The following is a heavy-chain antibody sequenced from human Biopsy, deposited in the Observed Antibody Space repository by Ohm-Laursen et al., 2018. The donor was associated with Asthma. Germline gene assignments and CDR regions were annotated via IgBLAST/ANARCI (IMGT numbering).Heavy chain of an antibody. CDR3: AKGRYKWNDGYYGLDV. D-gene: IGHD1-20*01. CDR1: GVSLSSFG. CDR2: ISYDGSKK. Sequence: SLRLSCTASGVSLSSFGMNWVRQAPGKGLEWVAVISYDGSKKEYGDSVKGRFTISRDNSKDTVYLQMNSLRAEDTTVYYCAKGRYKWNDGYYGLDVWGQGTTVTVS. V-gene: IGHV3-30*18. J-gene: IGHJ6*02.